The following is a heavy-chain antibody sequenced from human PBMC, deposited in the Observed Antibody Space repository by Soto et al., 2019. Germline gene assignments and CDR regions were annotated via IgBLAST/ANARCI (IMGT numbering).Heavy chain of an antibody. CDR1: GGSISSYY. D-gene: IGHD2-21*02. Sequence: SETLSLTCTVSGGSISSYYWSWIRQPPGKGLEWIGYIYYSGSTNYNPSLKSRVTISVDTSKNQFSLKLSSVTAADTAVYYCARCDRAIWVDYWGQGTLVTVSS. J-gene: IGHJ4*02. CDR3: ARCDRAIWVDY. V-gene: IGHV4-59*01. CDR2: IYYSGST.